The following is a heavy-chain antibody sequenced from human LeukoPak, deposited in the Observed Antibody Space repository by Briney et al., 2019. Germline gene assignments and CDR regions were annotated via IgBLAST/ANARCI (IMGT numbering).Heavy chain of an antibody. V-gene: IGHV1-69*13. CDR2: IIPIFGTA. CDR3: ARPGAYYYDSSGYYHPFDY. D-gene: IGHD3-22*01. J-gene: IGHJ4*02. CDR1: GGTFSSYA. Sequence: GASVKVSCKASGGTFSSYAISWVRQAPGQGLEWMGGIIPIFGTANYAQKFQGRVTITADESTSTAYMELSSLRSEDTAVYYCARPGAYYYDSSGYYHPFDYWGQGTLVTVCS.